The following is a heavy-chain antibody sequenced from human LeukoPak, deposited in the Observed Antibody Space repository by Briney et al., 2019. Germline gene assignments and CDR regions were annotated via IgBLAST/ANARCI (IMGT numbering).Heavy chain of an antibody. CDR3: ARISTVPTSFPSDWFDP. V-gene: IGHV4-34*01. D-gene: IGHD4-17*01. J-gene: IGHJ5*02. CDR1: GGSFSGYY. Sequence: SSETLSPTCAVYGGSFSGYYWSWIRQPPGKGLEWIGEINHSGSTNYNPSLKSRVTISVDTSKNQFSLKLSSVTVADTAVYYCARISTVPTSFPSDWFDPWGQGTLVTVSS. CDR2: INHSGST.